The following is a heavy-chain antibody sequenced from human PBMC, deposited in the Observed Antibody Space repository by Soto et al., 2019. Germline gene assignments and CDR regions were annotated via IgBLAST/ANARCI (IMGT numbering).Heavy chain of an antibody. CDR3: ARDRLWDYGDYGIDY. J-gene: IGHJ4*02. V-gene: IGHV1-18*01. Sequence: ASVKVSCKASGYTFTSYGISWVRQAPGQGLEWMGWISAYNGNTNYAQKLQGRVTMTTDTSTSTAYMELRSLRSDDTAVYYCARDRLWDYGDYGIDYWGQGTLATVSS. CDR1: GYTFTSYG. CDR2: ISAYNGNT. D-gene: IGHD4-17*01.